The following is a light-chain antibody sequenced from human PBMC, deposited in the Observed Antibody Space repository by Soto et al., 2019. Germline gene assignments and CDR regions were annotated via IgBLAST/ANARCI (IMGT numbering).Light chain of an antibody. CDR3: TSYTSSSTYV. CDR1: SSDVGGYNY. J-gene: IGLJ1*01. V-gene: IGLV2-14*03. Sequence: QSALTQPASVSGSPGQSITISCTGASSDVGGYNYVFWYQHPPGKAPKLMIYDVTNRPSGVSNRFSGSKSGNTASLTISGLQAEDEAEYYCTSYTSSSTYVFGTGTKVTV. CDR2: DVT.